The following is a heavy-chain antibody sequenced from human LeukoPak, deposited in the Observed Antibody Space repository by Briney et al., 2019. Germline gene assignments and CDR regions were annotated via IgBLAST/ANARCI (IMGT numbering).Heavy chain of an antibody. CDR1: GGSFSGYY. J-gene: IGHJ5*02. V-gene: IGHV4-34*01. CDR2: INHSGST. D-gene: IGHD3-22*01. CDR3: ARHYYDSRWFDP. Sequence: SETLSLTCAVYGGSFSGYYWSWIRQPPGKGLEWIGEINHSGSTNYNPSLKSRVTISVDTSKNQFSLKLSSVTAADTAVYYCARHYYDSRWFDPWGQGTLVTVSS.